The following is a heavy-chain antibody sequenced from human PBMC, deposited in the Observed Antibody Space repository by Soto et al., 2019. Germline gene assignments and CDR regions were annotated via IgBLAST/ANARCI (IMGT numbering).Heavy chain of an antibody. J-gene: IGHJ4*02. Sequence: SETLSLTCAVSGVSISSGGYSWSWIRQPPGKGLEWMGYIYQSGSSYYNPSLRSRVTISVDRSKNQFSLKLSSVTAADTAVYYCAGGYGGYADYWGQGTLVTVSS. CDR1: GVSISSGGYS. V-gene: IGHV4-30-2*01. D-gene: IGHD5-12*01. CDR3: AGGYGGYADY. CDR2: IYQSGSS.